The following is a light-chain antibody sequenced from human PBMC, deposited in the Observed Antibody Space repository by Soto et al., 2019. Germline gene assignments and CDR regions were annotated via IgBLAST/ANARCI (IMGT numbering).Light chain of an antibody. J-gene: IGKJ3*01. V-gene: IGKV4-1*01. Sequence: DIVMTQSPDSLAVSLGERAAINCKSSQSVLYRSNSQNYLAWYQQKPGQPPKLLIYWASTRESGVPDRFSGSGSETDFTLTISSLQAEDGAVYYCQQYYNIPFTFGPGTKVDIK. CDR3: QQYYNIPFT. CDR1: QSVLYRSNSQNY. CDR2: WAS.